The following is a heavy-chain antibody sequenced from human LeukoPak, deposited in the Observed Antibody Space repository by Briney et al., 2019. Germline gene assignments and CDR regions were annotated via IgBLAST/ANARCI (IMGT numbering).Heavy chain of an antibody. J-gene: IGHJ4*02. CDR1: GGTFSSYA. CDR3: AREGDTAMADDY. V-gene: IGHV1-69*05. D-gene: IGHD5-18*01. CDR2: IIPIFGTA. Sequence: ASVKVSCKASGGTFSSYAISWVRQAPGQGLEWMGGIIPIFGTANYAQKFQGRVTITTDESTSTAYMELSSLRSEDTAVYYCAREGDTAMADDYWGQGTLATVSS.